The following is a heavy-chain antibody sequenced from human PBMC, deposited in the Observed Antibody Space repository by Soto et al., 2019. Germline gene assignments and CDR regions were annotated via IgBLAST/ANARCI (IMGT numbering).Heavy chain of an antibody. Sequence: AAVKVSCKASGGTFSSDAISWVRQAPGQGLEWMGGIIPIFGAANYAQKFQGRVTITADKSTSTAYMELSSLRSEDTAVYYCASLSGNNWFDPWGQGTLVTVSS. CDR1: GGTFSSDA. V-gene: IGHV1-69*06. J-gene: IGHJ5*02. CDR2: IIPIFGAA. D-gene: IGHD2-15*01. CDR3: ASLSGNNWFDP.